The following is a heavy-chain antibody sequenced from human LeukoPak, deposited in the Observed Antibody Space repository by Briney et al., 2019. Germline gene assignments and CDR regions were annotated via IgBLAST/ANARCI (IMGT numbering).Heavy chain of an antibody. CDR1: GFTFRSYS. Sequence: PGGSLRLSCVASGFTFRSYSMNWVRQAPGKGLEWVSSISSSSSYIYYADSVKGRFTISRDNTKNSLYLQMNSLRAEDTAVYYCARDYRDSSGSSDAFDIWGQGTMVTVSS. CDR2: ISSSSSYI. D-gene: IGHD3-22*01. CDR3: ARDYRDSSGSSDAFDI. V-gene: IGHV3-21*01. J-gene: IGHJ3*02.